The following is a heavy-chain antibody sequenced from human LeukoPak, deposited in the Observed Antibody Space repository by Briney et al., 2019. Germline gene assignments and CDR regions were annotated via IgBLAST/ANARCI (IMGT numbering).Heavy chain of an antibody. CDR3: AKDTRRYGDYYFDY. V-gene: IGHV3-9*01. CDR1: GFTFSSYA. D-gene: IGHD4-17*01. CDR2: ISWNSGSI. J-gene: IGHJ4*02. Sequence: GGSLRLSCAASGFTFSSYAMSWVRQAPGKGLEWVSGISWNSGSIGYADSVKGRFTISRDNAKNSLYLQMNSLRAEDTALYYCAKDTRRYGDYYFDYWGQGTLVTVSS.